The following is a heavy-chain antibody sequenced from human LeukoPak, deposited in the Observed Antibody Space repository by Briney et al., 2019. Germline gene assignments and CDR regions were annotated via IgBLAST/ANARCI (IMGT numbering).Heavy chain of an antibody. D-gene: IGHD3-10*01. CDR1: GGSFSDYY. J-gene: IGHJ3*02. Sequence: SETLSLTCAVYGGSFSDYYWSWIRQPPGKGLEWIGEINHSRSTNYNPFLKSRVTISVDTSKNQFSLKVTSVTAADTAVYYCARDQGVLWFGEFVHAFDIWGQGTMVTVSS. CDR3: ARDQGVLWFGEFVHAFDI. V-gene: IGHV4-34*01. CDR2: INHSRST.